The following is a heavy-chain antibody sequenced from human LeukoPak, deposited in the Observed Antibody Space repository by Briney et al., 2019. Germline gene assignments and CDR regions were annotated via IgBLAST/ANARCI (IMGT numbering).Heavy chain of an antibody. D-gene: IGHD1-14*01. CDR1: GGSISSYY. V-gene: IGHV4-4*07. J-gene: IGHJ4*02. CDR2: IYTSGST. Sequence: SETLSLTCTVSGGSISSYYWSWIRQPAGKGLEWIGRIYTSGSTNYNPSLKSRVTISVDTSKNQFSLRLRSVTAADTAVYYCARVTRYMVEDYFDSWGQGTLVTVSS. CDR3: ARVTRYMVEDYFDS.